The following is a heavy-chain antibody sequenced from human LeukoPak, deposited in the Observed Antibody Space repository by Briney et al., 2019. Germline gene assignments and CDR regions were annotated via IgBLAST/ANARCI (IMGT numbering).Heavy chain of an antibody. CDR2: FDPEDGET. D-gene: IGHD5-18*01. CDR1: GYTLTELS. V-gene: IGHV1-24*01. CDR3: ARDRDTAMVTVHGMDV. J-gene: IGHJ6*02. Sequence: ASVKVSCKVSGYTLTELSMHWVRRAPGKGLEWMGGFDPEDGETIYAQKFQGRVTMTTDTSTNTAYMELRSLRSEDTAVYYCARDRDTAMVTVHGMDVWGQGTTVTVSS.